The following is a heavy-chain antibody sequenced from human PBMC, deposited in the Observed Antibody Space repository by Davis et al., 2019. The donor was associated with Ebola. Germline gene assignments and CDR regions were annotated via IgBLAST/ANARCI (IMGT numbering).Heavy chain of an antibody. D-gene: IGHD6-6*01. CDR1: GYTFTSSA. J-gene: IGHJ6*02. Sequence: AASVQAPCKASGYTFTSSAMHWVRLAPGQRLEWMGWINAGNGNTKYSQKFQGRVTITRDTSASTAYMELSSLRSEDTAVYYCARGSSKAYYYSGMDVWGQGTTVTVSS. CDR3: ARGSSKAYYYSGMDV. CDR2: INAGNGNT. V-gene: IGHV1-3*01.